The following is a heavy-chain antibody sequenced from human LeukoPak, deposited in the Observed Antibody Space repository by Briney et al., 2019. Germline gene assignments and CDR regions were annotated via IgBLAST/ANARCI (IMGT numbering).Heavy chain of an antibody. D-gene: IGHD3-22*01. J-gene: IGHJ4*02. CDR1: GFTFRNYA. Sequence: GALRLSCAGSGFTFRNYAMSWVRQAPGKGLEWVSVISSSGGSTYYADSVKGRFTISRDNSKNTLYLQMNSLRAEDTAVYYCAKDESSGYYYSDHWGQGTLVTVSS. CDR2: ISSSGGST. CDR3: AKDESSGYYYSDH. V-gene: IGHV3-23*01.